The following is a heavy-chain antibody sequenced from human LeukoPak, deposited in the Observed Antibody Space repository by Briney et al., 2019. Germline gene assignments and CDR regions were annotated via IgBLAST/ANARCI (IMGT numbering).Heavy chain of an antibody. CDR2: IIPIFGTA. Sequence: ASVKVSCKASGGTFSSYAISWVRQAPGQGLEWMGGIIPIFGTANYAQKFQGRVTITADESTGTAYMELSSLRSEDTAVYYCARETAPNYDFWSGYRTPGYYYYMDVWGKGTTVTVSS. V-gene: IGHV1-69*13. CDR1: GGTFSSYA. D-gene: IGHD3-3*01. CDR3: ARETAPNYDFWSGYRTPGYYYYMDV. J-gene: IGHJ6*03.